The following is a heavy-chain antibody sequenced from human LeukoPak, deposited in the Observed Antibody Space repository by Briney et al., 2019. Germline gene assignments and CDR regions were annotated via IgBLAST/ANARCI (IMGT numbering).Heavy chain of an antibody. Sequence: AGGSLRLSCAASGFTFSSSWMTWVRQAPGKGLKWVSAISGSGGSTYYADSVKGRITISRDNSKNTLYLQMNSLRAEDTAVYYCAKGVGYCSGGSCQQFDYWGQGTLVTVSS. J-gene: IGHJ4*02. V-gene: IGHV3-23*01. CDR1: GFTFSSSW. CDR3: AKGVGYCSGGSCQQFDY. CDR2: ISGSGGST. D-gene: IGHD2-15*01.